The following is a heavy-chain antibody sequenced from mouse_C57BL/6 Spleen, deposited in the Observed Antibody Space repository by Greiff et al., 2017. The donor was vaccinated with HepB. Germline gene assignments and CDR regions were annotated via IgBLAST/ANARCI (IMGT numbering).Heavy chain of an antibody. J-gene: IGHJ3*01. Sequence: VKLQQPGAELVRPGTSVKLSCKASGYTFTSYWMHWVKQRPGQGLEWIGVIDPSDSYTNYNQKFKGKATLTVDTSSSTAYMQLSSLTSEDSAVYYCARSNYYGNYVWFAYWGQGTLVTVSA. V-gene: IGHV1-59*01. D-gene: IGHD2-1*01. CDR3: ARSNYYGNYVWFAY. CDR2: IDPSDSYT. CDR1: GYTFTSYW.